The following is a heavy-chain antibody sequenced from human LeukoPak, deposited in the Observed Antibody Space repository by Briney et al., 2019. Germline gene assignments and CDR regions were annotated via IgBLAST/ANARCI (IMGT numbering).Heavy chain of an antibody. J-gene: IGHJ4*02. CDR2: IKQDESEK. Sequence: GGSLRLSCEASGFTFNNYWMSWFRQAPGKGLEWVANIKQDESEKNYVDSVKGRFTISRDNAKNSLYLQMNSLRAEDTALYYCARDLSWQQLGNFDYWGQGTLVTVSS. D-gene: IGHD6-13*01. V-gene: IGHV3-7*03. CDR1: GFTFNNYW. CDR3: ARDLSWQQLGNFDY.